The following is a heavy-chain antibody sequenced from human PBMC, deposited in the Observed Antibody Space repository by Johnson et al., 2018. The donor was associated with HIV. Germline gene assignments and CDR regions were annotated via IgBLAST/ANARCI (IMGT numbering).Heavy chain of an antibody. V-gene: IGHV3-11*04. CDR2: ISSSGDII. J-gene: IGHJ3*02. Sequence: QMLLVESGGCLVKPGGSLRLSCAASGFIFSDYYMSWIRQAPGKGLEWVSFISSSGDIIRYADSVKGRFTISRDNAKNSLILQMNSLRDEDTAVYYCARRTVTALFDIWGQGTLVTVSS. D-gene: IGHD4-17*01. CDR1: GFIFSDYY. CDR3: ARRTVTALFDI.